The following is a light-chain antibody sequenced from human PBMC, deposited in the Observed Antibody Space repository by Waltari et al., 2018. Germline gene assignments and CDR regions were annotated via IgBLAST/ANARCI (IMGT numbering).Light chain of an antibody. J-gene: IGKJ1*01. CDR1: QSVSSN. V-gene: IGKV3-15*01. CDR3: QQYDYWPT. CDR2: GAS. Sequence: ERAMTQSPATLSVSPGERATLSCRASQSVSSNLAWYQQKFGQAPRLLIYGASTRATGIPARFSGSGSGTEFTLTISSLQSEDFAVYYCQQYDYWPTFGQGTKVEIK.